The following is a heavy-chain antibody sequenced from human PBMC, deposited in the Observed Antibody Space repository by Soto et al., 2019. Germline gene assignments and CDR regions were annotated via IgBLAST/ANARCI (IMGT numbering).Heavy chain of an antibody. V-gene: IGHV4-39*01. Sequence: SETLSLTCTVSGGSISSSSYYWGWIRQPPGKGLEWIGSIYYSGSTYYNPSLKSRVTISVDTSKSQFSLKLSSVTAADTAVYYCARLAIDIVVVPAAGGVDYWGQGTLVTVSS. CDR3: ARLAIDIVVVPAAGGVDY. CDR2: IYYSGST. D-gene: IGHD2-2*01. J-gene: IGHJ4*02. CDR1: GGSISSSSYY.